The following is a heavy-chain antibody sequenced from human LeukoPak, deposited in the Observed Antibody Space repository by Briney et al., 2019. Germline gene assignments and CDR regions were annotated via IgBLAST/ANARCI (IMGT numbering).Heavy chain of an antibody. D-gene: IGHD3-22*01. V-gene: IGHV3-53*01. CDR1: GFTVSSNY. CDR3: ARDTPHYYDSSGYII. Sequence: PGGSLRLSCAASGFTVSSNYMSWVRQAPGKGLEWVSVIYSGGSTYYADSVKGRFTISRDNSKNTLYLQMNSLRAEDTAVYYCARDTPHYYDSSGYIIWGQGTLVHVSS. J-gene: IGHJ4*02. CDR2: IYSGGST.